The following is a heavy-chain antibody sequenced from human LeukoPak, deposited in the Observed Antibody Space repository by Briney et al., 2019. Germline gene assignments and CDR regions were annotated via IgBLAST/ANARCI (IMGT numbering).Heavy chain of an antibody. CDR2: ISGSGGST. CDR3: ARDRTEDYGDYGNYFDY. Sequence: GGSPRLSCAASGFTFSGYAMSWVRQAPGKGLEWVSAISGSGGSTYYADSVKGRFTISRDNSKNTLYLQMNSLRAEDTAVYYCARDRTEDYGDYGNYFDYWGQGTLVTVSS. CDR1: GFTFSGYA. D-gene: IGHD4-17*01. J-gene: IGHJ4*02. V-gene: IGHV3-23*01.